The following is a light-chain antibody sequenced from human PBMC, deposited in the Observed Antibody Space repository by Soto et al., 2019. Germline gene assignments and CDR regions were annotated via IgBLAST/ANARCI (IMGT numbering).Light chain of an antibody. V-gene: IGKV1-5*01. CDR2: DAS. CDR1: QSISSW. J-gene: IGKJ5*01. CDR3: QQYHTSSIT. Sequence: DIQMTQSPSILSASVGDRVTITCLASQSISSWLAWYQQKPGKAPKLLIYDASSLESGVPSRFSGIGSGTEFTLSIDSLQPDDFATYYCQQYHTSSITFGQGTRLEIK.